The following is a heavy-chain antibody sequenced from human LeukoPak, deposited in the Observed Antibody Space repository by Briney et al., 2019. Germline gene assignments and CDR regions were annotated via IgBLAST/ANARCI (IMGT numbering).Heavy chain of an antibody. Sequence: ASVKVSCKASGYTFSSYGISWVRQAPGQGLEWMGWISGYNAITETAQKVQGRLTLTTDTSTSTAYMELRTLRSDDTAVYYCAREGAYIDWDQASDVWGEGAMVTVS. CDR2: ISGYNAIT. J-gene: IGHJ3*01. CDR3: AREGAYIDWDQASDV. D-gene: IGHD3-9*01. V-gene: IGHV1-18*01. CDR1: GYTFSSYG.